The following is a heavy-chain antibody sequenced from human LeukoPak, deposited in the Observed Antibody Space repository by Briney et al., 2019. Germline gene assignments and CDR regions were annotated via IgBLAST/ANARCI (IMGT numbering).Heavy chain of an antibody. CDR1: GYTFTDYY. CDR3: ARRIERSGSYEG. CDR2: INPSGGT. V-gene: IGHV1-2*02. J-gene: IGHJ4*02. D-gene: IGHD1-26*01. Sequence: ASVKVSCKASGYTFTDYYMHWVRQAPGQGLKWMGWINPSGGTNYAQKFQGRVTMTRYTSIRTAYMELRSLRSDDTAVYYCARRIERSGSYEGWGQGTLVTVSS.